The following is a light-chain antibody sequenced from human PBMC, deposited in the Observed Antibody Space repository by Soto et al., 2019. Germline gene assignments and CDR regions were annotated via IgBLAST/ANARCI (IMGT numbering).Light chain of an antibody. Sequence: QSALTQRRSVSGSPGQSVTISCTGTSSDVGAYNYVSWYQHHPGKAPKVMIYDVSERPSGVPDRFSGSKSDNKASLTISGLQAEDDADYYCCSYAGSYSWVFGGGTKLTVL. V-gene: IGLV2-11*01. CDR1: SSDVGAYNY. CDR3: CSYAGSYSWV. J-gene: IGLJ3*02. CDR2: DVS.